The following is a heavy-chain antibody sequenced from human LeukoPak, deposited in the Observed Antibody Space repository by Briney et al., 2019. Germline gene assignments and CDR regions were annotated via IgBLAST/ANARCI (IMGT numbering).Heavy chain of an antibody. D-gene: IGHD3-10*01. V-gene: IGHV3-74*01. J-gene: IGHJ4*02. CDR2: INSDGTTT. CDR1: EFTFSYYA. CDR3: VLYGLGSPH. Sequence: QAGGSLRLSCAASEFTFSYYAMSWVRQAPGKGLVWVSRINSDGTTTVYADSVRGRFTISRDNAKNTLYLRMNGLRAEDTAVYYCVLYGLGSPHWGQGTLVTVSS.